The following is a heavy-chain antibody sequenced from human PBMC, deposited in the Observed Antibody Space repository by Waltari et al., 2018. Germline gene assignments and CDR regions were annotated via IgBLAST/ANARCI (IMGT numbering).Heavy chain of an antibody. CDR3: ARENGDYGDY. CDR1: GYTFSSFG. D-gene: IGHD4-17*01. CDR2: VSGDNGNA. V-gene: IGHV1-18*01. Sequence: VQLLQSGAEVTKPGASVKVSCKASGYTFSSFGIFWLRQAPGQGLEWMGWVSGDNGNAKFAQKFQGRLTLTTDTSTNTAYMEVTSLRSGDTAMYYCARENGDYGDYWGQGTLVTVSS. J-gene: IGHJ4*02.